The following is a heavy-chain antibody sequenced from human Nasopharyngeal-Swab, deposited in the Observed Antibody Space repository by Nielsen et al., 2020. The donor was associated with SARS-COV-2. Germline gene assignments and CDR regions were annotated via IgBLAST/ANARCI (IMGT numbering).Heavy chain of an antibody. J-gene: IGHJ6*02. CDR1: GFTFSSYS. CDR3: ARGQYCSSTSCYARGYYYYYGMDV. V-gene: IGHV3-21*01. CDR2: ISSSSSYI. D-gene: IGHD2-2*01. Sequence: LSLTCAASGFTFSSYSMNWVRQAPGKGLEWVSSISSSSSYIYYADSVKGRFTVSRDNAKNSLYLQMNSLRAEDTAVYYCARGQYCSSTSCYARGYYYYYGMDVWGQGTTVTVSS.